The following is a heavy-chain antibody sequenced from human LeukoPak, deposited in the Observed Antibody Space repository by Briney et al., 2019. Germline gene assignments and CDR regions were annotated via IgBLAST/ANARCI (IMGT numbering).Heavy chain of an antibody. CDR3: RGIQLWARTYAFDI. J-gene: IGHJ3*02. V-gene: IGHV3-7*01. D-gene: IGHD5-18*01. CDR1: GFTFRSYW. CDR2: IKQDGSGK. Sequence: PGGPLRLSCAASGFTFRSYWMSWVRRAPGKGLNGVANIKQDGSGKYYVDSVKGRFTISRDNAKNSLYLQMNSLRAEDTAVYYCRGIQLWARTYAFDIWGQGTMVTVSS.